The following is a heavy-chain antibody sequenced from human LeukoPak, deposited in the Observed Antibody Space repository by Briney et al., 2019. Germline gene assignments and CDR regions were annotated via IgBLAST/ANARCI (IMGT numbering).Heavy chain of an antibody. CDR2: ISSSSSYI. J-gene: IGHJ4*02. Sequence: MPGGSLRLSCAASGFTFSSYSMNWVRQAPGKGLEWVSSISSSSSYIYYADSVKGRFTISRDNAKNSLYLQMNSLRAEDTAVYYCARVIPERQQWLVSDYWGQGTLVTVSS. CDR3: ARVIPERQQWLVSDY. D-gene: IGHD6-19*01. CDR1: GFTFSSYS. V-gene: IGHV3-21*01.